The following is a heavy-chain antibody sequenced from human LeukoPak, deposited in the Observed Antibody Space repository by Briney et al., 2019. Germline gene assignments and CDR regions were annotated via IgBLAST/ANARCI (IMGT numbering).Heavy chain of an antibody. D-gene: IGHD6-13*01. J-gene: IGHJ4*02. V-gene: IGHV3-9*01. CDR1: GFTFDDYA. CDR2: ISWNSGSI. Sequence: GGSLRLSCAASGFTFDDYAMHWVRQAPGKGLEWVSGISWNSGSIGYADSVKGRFTISRDNSKNTLYLQMNSLRAEDTAVYYCARSSIAAPENFDYWGPGTLVTVSS. CDR3: ARSSIAAPENFDY.